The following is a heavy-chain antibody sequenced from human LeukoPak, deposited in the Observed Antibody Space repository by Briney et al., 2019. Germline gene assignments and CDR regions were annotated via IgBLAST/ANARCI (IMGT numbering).Heavy chain of an antibody. CDR1: GGTFSSYA. Sequence: SVKVSCKASGGTFSSYAISWVRQAPGQGLEWMGRIIPILGIANYAQKFQGRVTITADKSTSTAYMELSSLRSEDTAVYYCARDRVSSGWGSWFDPWGQGTLVTVSS. D-gene: IGHD6-19*01. CDR2: IIPILGIA. J-gene: IGHJ5*02. V-gene: IGHV1-69*04. CDR3: ARDRVSSGWGSWFDP.